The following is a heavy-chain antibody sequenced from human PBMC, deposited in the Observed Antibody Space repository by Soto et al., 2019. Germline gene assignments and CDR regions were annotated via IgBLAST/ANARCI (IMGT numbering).Heavy chain of an antibody. D-gene: IGHD3-22*01. V-gene: IGHV3-30*18. CDR3: AKGMYYDSSGHYYYYGMDV. J-gene: IGHJ6*02. Sequence: GGSLRLSCAASGFTFSSYGMHWVRQAPGKGLEWVAVISYDGSNKYYADSVKGRFTISRDNSKNTLYPQMNSLRAEDTAVYYCAKGMYYDSSGHYYYYGMDVWGQGTTVTVSS. CDR2: ISYDGSNK. CDR1: GFTFSSYG.